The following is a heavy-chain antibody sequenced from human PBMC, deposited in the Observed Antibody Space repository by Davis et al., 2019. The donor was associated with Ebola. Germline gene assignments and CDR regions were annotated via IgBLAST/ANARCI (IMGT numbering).Heavy chain of an antibody. CDR2: IKQDGNYK. D-gene: IGHD3-3*01. J-gene: IGHJ4*02. V-gene: IGHV3-7*01. CDR1: GFTFSSYW. Sequence: GESLMISCAASGFTFSSYWMSWVRQAPGKGLEWVANIKQDGNYKYYLPSVEGRFTTSRDNAKNTLYLQMNDLRAEDTAVYYCAREGKIFGCGYWGQGALVTVSS. CDR3: AREGKIFGCGY.